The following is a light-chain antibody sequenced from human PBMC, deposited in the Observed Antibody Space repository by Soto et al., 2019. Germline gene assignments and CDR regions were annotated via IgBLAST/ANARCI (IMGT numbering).Light chain of an antibody. Sequence: QSALTQPPSESGSPGQSVTISCTGTSSDVGGYNYVSWYQQYPGEVPKLMVYEVNKRPSGVPDRFSGSKSGNTASLTVSGLQAEDEADYYCTSYAGGNNVFGTGTKVTVL. CDR1: SSDVGGYNY. V-gene: IGLV2-8*01. CDR3: TSYAGGNNV. CDR2: EVN. J-gene: IGLJ1*01.